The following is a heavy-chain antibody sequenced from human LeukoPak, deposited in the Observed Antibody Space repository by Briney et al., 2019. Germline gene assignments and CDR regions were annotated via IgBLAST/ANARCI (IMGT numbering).Heavy chain of an antibody. CDR2: ISASDGST. D-gene: IGHD6-19*01. Sequence: GGSLRLSCAASEFTFSNYAMSWVRQAPGKGLEWVSSISASDGSTYYADSVKGRFTISRDNSKNTLYLQMNSLRAEDTAVYYCGPGIAVAPGLITYFDYWGQGTLVTVSP. CDR1: EFTFSNYA. J-gene: IGHJ4*02. CDR3: GPGIAVAPGLITYFDY. V-gene: IGHV3-23*01.